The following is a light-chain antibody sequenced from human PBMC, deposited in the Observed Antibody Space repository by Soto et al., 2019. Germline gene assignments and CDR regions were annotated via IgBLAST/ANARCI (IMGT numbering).Light chain of an antibody. Sequence: EIVLTQSPSTLSLSPGERATLSCRASQSVSSYLAWYQQKPGQAPMLLIYDASNRAIGIPARFSGSGSGTDFTLTISSLEPEDFAVYYCQQRSNLPPITFGQGTRLEIK. CDR2: DAS. J-gene: IGKJ5*01. V-gene: IGKV3-11*01. CDR3: QQRSNLPPIT. CDR1: QSVSSY.